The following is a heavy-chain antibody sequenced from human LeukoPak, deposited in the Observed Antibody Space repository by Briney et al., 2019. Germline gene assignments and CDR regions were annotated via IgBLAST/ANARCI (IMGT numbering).Heavy chain of an antibody. D-gene: IGHD3-22*01. CDR3: AKAKGLYDSSGYFRYYFDY. Sequence: GGSLRLSCAASGFTFSTYFMSWVRQAPGRGLEGVSTISGSGGSKYYRSCVTGRFTISRDNHKNTLYLQMNSLRAEDTAVYYCAKAKGLYDSSGYFRYYFDYWGEGTGVSVSS. V-gene: IGHV3-23*01. CDR1: GFTFSTYF. CDR2: ISGSGGSK. J-gene: IGHJ4*02.